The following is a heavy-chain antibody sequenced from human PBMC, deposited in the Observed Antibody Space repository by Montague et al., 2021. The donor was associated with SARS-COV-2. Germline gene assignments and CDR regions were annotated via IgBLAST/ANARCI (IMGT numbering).Heavy chain of an antibody. CDR2: LSSSGST. V-gene: IGHV4-39*02. D-gene: IGHD6-19*01. CDR3: ARPGSVSGWFYFDD. Sequence: SETLSLTCIVSGESIDRDTYYWGWIRQSPGKGLEWIGSLSSSGSTYYNPSLRSRVTISMDTSKIHFSLKVNSVTATDTAVYFCARPGSVSGWFYFDDWGQGTLVSVSS. J-gene: IGHJ4*02. CDR1: GESIDRDTYY.